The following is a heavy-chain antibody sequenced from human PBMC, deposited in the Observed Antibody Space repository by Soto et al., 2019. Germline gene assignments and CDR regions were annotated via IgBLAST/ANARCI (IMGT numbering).Heavy chain of an antibody. D-gene: IGHD2-2*02. J-gene: IGHJ6*03. CDR3: ARDGARTSCYSYYYYYMDV. CDR2: IWYDGSNK. V-gene: IGHV3-33*01. CDR1: GFTFSSYG. Sequence: GGSLRLSCAASGFTFSSYGMHWVRQAPGKGLEWVAVIWYDGSNKYYADSVKGRFTISRDNSKSTLYLQMNSLRAEDTAVYYCARDGARTSCYSYYYYYMDVWGKGTTVTASS.